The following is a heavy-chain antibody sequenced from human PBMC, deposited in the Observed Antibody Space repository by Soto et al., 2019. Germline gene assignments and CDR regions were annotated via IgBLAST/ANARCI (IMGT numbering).Heavy chain of an antibody. CDR1: GFTFSSYA. J-gene: IGHJ4*02. D-gene: IGHD3-3*01. Sequence: SLRLSCAASGFTFSSYAMSWVRQAPGKGLEWVSAISGSGGSTYYADSVKGQFTISRDNSKNTLYLQMNSLRAEDTAVYYCATAKRGTLRFLEWLSPPGYWGQGTLVTVSS. CDR3: ATAKRGTLRFLEWLSPPGY. CDR2: ISGSGGST. V-gene: IGHV3-23*01.